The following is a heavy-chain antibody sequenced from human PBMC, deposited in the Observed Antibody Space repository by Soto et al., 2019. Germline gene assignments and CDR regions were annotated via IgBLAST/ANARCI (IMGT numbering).Heavy chain of an antibody. V-gene: IGHV1-69*01. J-gene: IGHJ4*02. CDR1: GGTFSSYA. Sequence: QVQLVQSGAEVKKPGASVKVSCKASGGTFSSYAISWVRQAPGQGLEWMGGIIPIFGTANYAQKFQGRVTITADESTSTAYMELSSLRSEDTAVYYCARVGDEQLVEYYFDYWGQGTLVTGSS. D-gene: IGHD6-6*01. CDR3: ARVGDEQLVEYYFDY. CDR2: IIPIFGTA.